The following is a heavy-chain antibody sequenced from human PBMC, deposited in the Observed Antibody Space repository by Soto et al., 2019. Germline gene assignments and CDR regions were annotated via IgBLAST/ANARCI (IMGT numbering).Heavy chain of an antibody. CDR2: IYYSGST. Sequence: PSETLSLTCAVSGGSISSGDYYWSWIRQPPGKGLEWIGYIYYSGSTYYNPSLKSRVTISVDTSKNQFSLKLSSVTAADTAVYYCARVVRYCSGGSCPNWFDPWGQGTLVTVS. J-gene: IGHJ5*02. CDR1: GGSISSGDYY. CDR3: ARVVRYCSGGSCPNWFDP. V-gene: IGHV4-30-4*01. D-gene: IGHD2-15*01.